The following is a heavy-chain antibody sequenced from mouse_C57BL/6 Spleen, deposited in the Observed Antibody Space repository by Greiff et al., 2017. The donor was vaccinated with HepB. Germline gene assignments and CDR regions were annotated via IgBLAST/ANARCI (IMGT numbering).Heavy chain of an antibody. Sequence: QVQLQQPGAELVMPGASVKLSCKASGYTFTSYWMHWVKQRPGQGLEWIGEIDPSDSYTNYNQKFKGKSTLTVDKSSSTAYMQLSSLTSEDSAVYYCARGYDGYYNWYFDVWGTGTTVTVSS. V-gene: IGHV1-69*01. CDR3: ARGYDGYYNWYFDV. D-gene: IGHD2-3*01. CDR1: GYTFTSYW. J-gene: IGHJ1*03. CDR2: IDPSDSYT.